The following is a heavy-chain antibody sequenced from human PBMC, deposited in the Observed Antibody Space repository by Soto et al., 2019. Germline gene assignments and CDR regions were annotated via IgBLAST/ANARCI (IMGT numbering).Heavy chain of an antibody. J-gene: IGHJ4*02. CDR2: ISYSGST. CDR3: ARAHSSGYVFLGY. CDR1: NASINSYF. V-gene: IGHV4-59*01. Sequence: SETLSLTCTVSNASINSYFWSWIRQPPGKGLEWIGYISYSGSTSYNPSLRSRVTISVDSSKTQFSLKLSSVTAADTAVYYCARAHSSGYVFLGYWGQGTLVTVSS. D-gene: IGHD5-18*01.